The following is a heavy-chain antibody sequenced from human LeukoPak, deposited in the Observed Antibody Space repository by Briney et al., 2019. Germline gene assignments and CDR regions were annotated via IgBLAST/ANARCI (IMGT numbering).Heavy chain of an antibody. Sequence: PGGSLRLSCAASGFTFSRYDLSWVRQAPGKGLECVSTISRTVTTTYYADSVKGRFTISRDNSKNTLYLQMNDLRADDTAVYYCARAYCSSTSCRHDAFDIWGQGTMVTVSS. CDR2: ISRTVTTT. J-gene: IGHJ3*02. CDR3: ARAYCSSTSCRHDAFDI. V-gene: IGHV3-23*05. D-gene: IGHD2-2*01. CDR1: GFTFSRYD.